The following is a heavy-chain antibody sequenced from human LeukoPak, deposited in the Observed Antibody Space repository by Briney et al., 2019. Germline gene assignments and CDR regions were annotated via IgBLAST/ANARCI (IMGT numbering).Heavy chain of an antibody. CDR1: GGTFSSYA. J-gene: IGHJ4*02. Sequence: ASVKVSCKASGGTFSSYAISWVRQAPGKGLEWVGGIIPLFGTANYAEKFQGRVTITGDESTSTAYMELSSLRSEDTAVYYCARDGGYYYDSSGYWFGYWGQGSLVTVSS. V-gene: IGHV1-69*01. D-gene: IGHD3-22*01. CDR3: ARDGGYYYDSSGYWFGY. CDR2: IIPLFGTA.